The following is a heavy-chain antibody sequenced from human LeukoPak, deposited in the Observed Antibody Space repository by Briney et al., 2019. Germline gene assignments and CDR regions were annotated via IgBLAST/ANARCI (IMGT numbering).Heavy chain of an antibody. V-gene: IGHV1-2*02. J-gene: IGHJ3*02. CDR1: GYTFTGYY. CDR3: ACDGSGSYRDAFDI. CDR2: INPNSGGT. Sequence: ASVKVSCKASGYTFTGYYMHWVRQAPGQGLEWMGWINPNSGGTNYAQKFQGRVTMTRDTSISTAYMELSRLRSDDTAVYYCACDGSGSYRDAFDIWGQGTMVTVSS. D-gene: IGHD3-10*01.